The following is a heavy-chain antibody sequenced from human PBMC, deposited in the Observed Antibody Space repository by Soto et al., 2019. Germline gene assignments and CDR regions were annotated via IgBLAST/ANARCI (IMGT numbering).Heavy chain of an antibody. V-gene: IGHV1-69*01. J-gene: IGHJ6*02. Sequence: SVKVSCKASGGTFSINAISCLRQAPGQGLEWMGGIIPFFHAPNYAQKFQGRVTITADESTSIVFMEMSSLRFEDTAVYYCARSRAAAPPRVGMDVWGQGTTVTVSS. D-gene: IGHD6-13*01. CDR3: ARSRAAAPPRVGMDV. CDR2: IIPFFHAP. CDR1: GGTFSINA.